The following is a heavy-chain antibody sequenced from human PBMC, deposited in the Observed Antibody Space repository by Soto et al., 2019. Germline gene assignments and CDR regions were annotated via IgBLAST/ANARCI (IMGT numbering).Heavy chain of an antibody. CDR2: IYYSGST. J-gene: IGHJ4*02. D-gene: IGHD3-22*01. Sequence: PSQTLSHTCAVSYGSISSYYWSWIRHPPVKGLEWIGYIYYSGSTNQNPSLKSRVTISLDTSNNQFSLKLSSVTAADTAVYYCAGRASRYYYDSSGYFDYWGQGTLVTVSS. V-gene: IGHV4-59*01. CDR3: AGRASRYYYDSSGYFDY. CDR1: YGSISSYY.